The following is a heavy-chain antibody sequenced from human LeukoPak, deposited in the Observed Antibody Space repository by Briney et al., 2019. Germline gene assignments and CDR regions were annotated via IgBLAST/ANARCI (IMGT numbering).Heavy chain of an antibody. CDR2: ISGNGGSI. V-gene: IGHV3-64D*09. J-gene: IGHJ4*02. D-gene: IGHD2-21*02. CDR3: VKDQTVVVTALLSY. CDR1: GFTFSSYA. Sequence: AGGSLRLSCSASGFTFSSYAMHWVRQAPGKGLEYVSAISGNGGSIYYVDSVKGRFTISRDNSKNTLYLQMSSLRAEDTAVYYCVKDQTVVVTALLSYWGQGTLVAVSS.